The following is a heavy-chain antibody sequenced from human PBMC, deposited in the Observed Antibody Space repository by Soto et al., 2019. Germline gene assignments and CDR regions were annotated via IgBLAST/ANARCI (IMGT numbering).Heavy chain of an antibody. D-gene: IGHD3-10*01. Sequence: EVQLVESGGGLVQPGGSLRLSCAASGFTSSNYWMHWVRQAPGKGLVWVSRIKRYGSSTSYADSVKGRFTISRDNAKITLGLQMHGLRAEDMAVYYCARSVRSGSFPYYYYAMDVWGQGTTVTVSS. J-gene: IGHJ6*02. CDR1: GFTSSNYW. CDR2: IKRYGSST. V-gene: IGHV3-74*01. CDR3: ARSVRSGSFPYYYYAMDV.